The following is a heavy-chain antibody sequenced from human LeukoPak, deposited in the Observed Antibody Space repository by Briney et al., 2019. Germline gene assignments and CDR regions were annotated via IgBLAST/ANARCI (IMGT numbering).Heavy chain of an antibody. CDR2: ISGSGGST. CDR1: GFTFSSYA. Sequence: PGGSLRLSCAASGFTFSSYAMSWVRQAPGKGLEWVSAISGSGGSTYYADSVRGRFTISRDNSKNTLYLQMNSLRAEDTAVYYCAKFIAAAGTNFDYWGQGTLVTVSS. D-gene: IGHD6-13*01. CDR3: AKFIAAAGTNFDY. V-gene: IGHV3-23*01. J-gene: IGHJ4*02.